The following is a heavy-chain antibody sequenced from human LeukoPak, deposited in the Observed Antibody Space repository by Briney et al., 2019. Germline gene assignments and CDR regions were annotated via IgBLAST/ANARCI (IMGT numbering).Heavy chain of an antibody. CDR3: AREGVRDGYTIGGAFDI. Sequence: PSGTLSLTCIASGDSISNTNYYWGWVRQPPGKGLEWIGSIYYSGATYYNPSLRSRVLVSVDTSKNQFSLKLSSVTAADTAVYYCAREGVRDGYTIGGAFDIWGQGTMVTVSS. CDR2: IYYSGAT. J-gene: IGHJ3*02. D-gene: IGHD5-24*01. V-gene: IGHV4-39*07. CDR1: GDSISNTNYY.